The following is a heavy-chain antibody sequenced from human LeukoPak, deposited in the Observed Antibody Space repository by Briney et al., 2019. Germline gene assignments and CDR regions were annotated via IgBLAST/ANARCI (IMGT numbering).Heavy chain of an antibody. J-gene: IGHJ6*03. CDR1: GYTFTDYY. CDR2: INPNSGGT. Sequence: ASVKVSCKASGYTFTDYYMHWVRQAPGQGLEWMGWINPNSGGTNYAQKFQGRVTMTKDTSISTVYMELTRLRSEDTAVYYCVRVEVRGYSYGPTYFYHMHVWGKGTTVTVSS. CDR3: VRVEVRGYSYGPTYFYHMHV. D-gene: IGHD5-18*01. V-gene: IGHV1-2*02.